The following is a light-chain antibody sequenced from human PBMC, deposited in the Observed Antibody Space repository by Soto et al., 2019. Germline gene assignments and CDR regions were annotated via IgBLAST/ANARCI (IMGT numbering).Light chain of an antibody. CDR2: DVS. Sequence: QSVLTQPASVSGSPGQSITISCTGTSSDVGNYNYVSWHQHHPGKAPKLMINDVSNRPSGVSSRFSGSKSGNTASLTISGLQAEDEADYYCSSYTSSDIYVFGTGTKVTV. V-gene: IGLV2-14*03. J-gene: IGLJ1*01. CDR1: SSDVGNYNY. CDR3: SSYTSSDIYV.